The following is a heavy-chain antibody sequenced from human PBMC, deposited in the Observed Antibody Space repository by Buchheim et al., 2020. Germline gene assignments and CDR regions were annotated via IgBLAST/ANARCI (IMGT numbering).Heavy chain of an antibody. D-gene: IGHD1-26*01. V-gene: IGHV3-30*18. J-gene: IGHJ6*02. Sequence: QVQLVESGGGVVQPARSLRLSCAASGFTFSSYGMHWVRQAPGKGLEWVAVISYDGSNKYYADSVKGRFTISRDNSKNTLYLQMNSLRAEDTAVYYCAKDKGWEDYYYYGMDVWGQGTT. CDR3: AKDKGWEDYYYYGMDV. CDR2: ISYDGSNK. CDR1: GFTFSSYG.